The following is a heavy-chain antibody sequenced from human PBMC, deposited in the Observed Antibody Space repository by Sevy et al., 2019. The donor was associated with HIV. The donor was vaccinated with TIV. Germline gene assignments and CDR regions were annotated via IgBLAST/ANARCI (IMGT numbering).Heavy chain of an antibody. V-gene: IGHV3-30-3*01. CDR3: ARLESCGGDCYYFDS. CDR2: IASHGNYN. D-gene: IGHD2-21*02. Sequence: GGSLRLSCAASGFIFSHYDMHWVRQAPGKGLEWVAVIASHGNYNSLPASVKGRFTSSRDTARNTLNLQMTSLRVEDTAVYYCARLESCGGDCYYFDSWGQGALVTVSS. J-gene: IGHJ4*02. CDR1: GFIFSHYD.